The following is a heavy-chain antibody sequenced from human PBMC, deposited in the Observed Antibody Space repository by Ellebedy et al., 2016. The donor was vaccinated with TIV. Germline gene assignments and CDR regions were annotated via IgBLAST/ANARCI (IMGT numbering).Heavy chain of an antibody. D-gene: IGHD4-17*01. CDR2: MRDEGSEK. CDR1: GFSFRSYW. CDR3: ATDGSYGDYLSPTHAFEN. V-gene: IGHV3-7*01. Sequence: GESLKISCVASGFSFRSYWMSWVRQAPGKGLEWVANMRDEGSEKNYVESVRGRFTISRDNPKNSLYLHMNSLRAEDTAVYYCATDGSYGDYLSPTHAFENWGQGTMVIVSS. J-gene: IGHJ3*02.